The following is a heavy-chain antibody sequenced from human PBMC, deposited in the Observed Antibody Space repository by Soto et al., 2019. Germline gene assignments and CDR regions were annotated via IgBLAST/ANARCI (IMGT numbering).Heavy chain of an antibody. Sequence: QVQLQESGPGLVKPSETLSLTCTVAGGSINAFYWNWIRQPPGKGLEWIGQYFYTGNTRYNPSLESRVTMSVDASKNHFSLRLSSVTAADTAVYYCARLEPTSNLDSWGQGILVTVSS. CDR1: GGSINAFY. D-gene: IGHD4-4*01. V-gene: IGHV4-59*01. J-gene: IGHJ5*01. CDR3: ARLEPTSNLDS. CDR2: YFYTGNT.